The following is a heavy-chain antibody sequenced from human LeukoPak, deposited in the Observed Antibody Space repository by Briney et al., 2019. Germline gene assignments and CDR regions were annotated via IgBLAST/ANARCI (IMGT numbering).Heavy chain of an antibody. Sequence: SETLSLTCTVSGGSISTYYWSWIRQPPGKGLEWIGYVYYSGSTYYNPSLKSRVTISVDTSKKQISLKVTSVTAADTAVYYCARAGYSYGTGYYFDYWGQGTLVTVSS. J-gene: IGHJ4*02. D-gene: IGHD5-18*01. CDR2: VYYSGST. CDR3: ARAGYSYGTGYYFDY. CDR1: GGSISTYY. V-gene: IGHV4-59*01.